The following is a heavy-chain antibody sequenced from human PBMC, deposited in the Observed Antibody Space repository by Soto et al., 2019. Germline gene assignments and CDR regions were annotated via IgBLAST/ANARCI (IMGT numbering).Heavy chain of an antibody. CDR3: AKDRRAGGNSAFNFDC. Sequence: GGSLRLSCAASGFKFSNYAMSWVRQAPGKGLEWVSLISATGGGTYYADSVKGRFTISRDNSHNTLYLQVHSLTAEDTAVYYCAKDRRAGGNSAFNFDCWGQGAQVTVSS. CDR2: ISATGGGT. V-gene: IGHV3-23*01. D-gene: IGHD3-9*01. CDR1: GFKFSNYA. J-gene: IGHJ1*01.